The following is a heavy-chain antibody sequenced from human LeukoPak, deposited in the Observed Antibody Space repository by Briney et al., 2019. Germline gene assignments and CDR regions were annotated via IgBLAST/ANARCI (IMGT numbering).Heavy chain of an antibody. V-gene: IGHV3-30*02. CDR3: AKDFVTRTHPSGPIDY. CDR2: IRYDGSNK. CDR1: GFTFSSYG. D-gene: IGHD1-14*01. Sequence: PGGSLRLSCAASGFTFSSYGMHWVRQAPGKGLEWVAFIRYDGSNKYYADSVKGRFTISRDNSKNTLYLQMNSLRAEDTAVYYCAKDFVTRTHPSGPIDYWGQGTLVTASS. J-gene: IGHJ4*02.